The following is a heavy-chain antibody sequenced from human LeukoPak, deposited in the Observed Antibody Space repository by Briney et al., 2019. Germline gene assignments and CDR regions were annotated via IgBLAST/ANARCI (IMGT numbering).Heavy chain of an antibody. Sequence: SVKVSCKASGGTFSSYAISWVRQAPGQGLEWMGGIIPIFGTANYARKFQGRVTITTDESTSTAYMELSSLRSEDTAVYYCARDSGLRYFDWLLRDWGQGTLVTVSS. CDR2: IIPIFGTA. CDR1: GGTFSSYA. D-gene: IGHD3-9*01. V-gene: IGHV1-69*05. J-gene: IGHJ4*02. CDR3: ARDSGLRYFDWLLRD.